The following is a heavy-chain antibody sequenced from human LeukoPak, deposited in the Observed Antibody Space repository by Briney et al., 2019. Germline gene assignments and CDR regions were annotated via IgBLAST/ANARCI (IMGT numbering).Heavy chain of an antibody. D-gene: IGHD5-18*01. Sequence: SETMSLTSTVYAGSISSYYCSWIRHPPGKGLEWIGHIYSSGSTNYIPSPKSRVTISVDTSKNQFSLKLSSVTAADTAVYYCARHRGYSYGPPRDLDYWGQGTLVTVSS. J-gene: IGHJ4*02. CDR1: AGSISSYY. CDR3: ARHRGYSYGPPRDLDY. CDR2: IYSSGST. V-gene: IGHV4-59*08.